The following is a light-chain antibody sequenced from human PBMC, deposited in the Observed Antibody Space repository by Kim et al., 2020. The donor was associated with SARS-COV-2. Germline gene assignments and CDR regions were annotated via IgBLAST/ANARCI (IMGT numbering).Light chain of an antibody. CDR2: GAS. CDR1: HDIRND. J-gene: IGKJ5*01. Sequence: ASVGDRVPITCRASHDIRNDLGWYQQSPGRAPKRLIYGASSLQSGVPSRFSGSGSGTEFTLTISSLQPEDFATYFCLQHNTYPVTFGQGTRLEIK. V-gene: IGKV1-17*01. CDR3: LQHNTYPVT.